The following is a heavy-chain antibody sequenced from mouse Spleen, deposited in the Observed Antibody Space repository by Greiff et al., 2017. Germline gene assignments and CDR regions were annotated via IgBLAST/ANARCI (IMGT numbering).Heavy chain of an antibody. Sequence: QVQLQQPGAELVRPGTSVTLSCKASGYTFTSYWMHWVKQRPGQGLEWIGVIDPSDSYTNYNQKFKGKATLTVDTSSSTAYMQLSSLTSEDSAVYYCARFPFITTVVASGAYWGQGTLVTVSA. V-gene: IGHV1-59*01. D-gene: IGHD1-1*01. CDR2: IDPSDSYT. CDR3: ARFPFITTVVASGAY. J-gene: IGHJ3*01. CDR1: GYTFTSYW.